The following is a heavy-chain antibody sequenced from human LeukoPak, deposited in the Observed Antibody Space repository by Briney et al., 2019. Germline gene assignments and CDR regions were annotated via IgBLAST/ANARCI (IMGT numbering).Heavy chain of an antibody. V-gene: IGHV1-2*02. Sequence: WASVKVSCKASGYTFTGYYMHWVRQAPGQGLEWIGWINPNSGDTNYAQKFQGRVTMTRDTSISTAYMELSRLRSDDTARYYCARIRITMIVVAAFDIWGQGTMVTVSS. D-gene: IGHD3-22*01. CDR3: ARIRITMIVVAAFDI. CDR1: GYTFTGYY. J-gene: IGHJ3*02. CDR2: INPNSGDT.